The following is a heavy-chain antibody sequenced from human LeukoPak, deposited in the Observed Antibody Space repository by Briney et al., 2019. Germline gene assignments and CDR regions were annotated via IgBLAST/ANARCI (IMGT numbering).Heavy chain of an antibody. Sequence: PRGSPRLSCAASGFTLSSYSMNWVRQAPGKGLEWVSYISSSSTHIYYADSVKGRFTISRDNARNSLYLQMNSLRAEDTAIYYCARSEHSSSSFDYWGQGTLFTVSS. J-gene: IGHJ4*02. CDR1: GFTLSSYS. V-gene: IGHV3-21*01. CDR2: ISSSSTHI. CDR3: ARSEHSSSSFDY. D-gene: IGHD6-6*01.